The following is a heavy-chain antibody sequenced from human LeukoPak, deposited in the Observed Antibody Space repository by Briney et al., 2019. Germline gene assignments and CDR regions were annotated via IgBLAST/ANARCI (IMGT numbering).Heavy chain of an antibody. D-gene: IGHD2-2*02. CDR2: INHSGST. CDR3: ARWGNVAAAIGLESYYFDY. Sequence: SSETLSLTCTVYGGSFSGYYWSWIRQPPGKGLEWIGDINHSGSTNYNPSLKSRVTISVDTSKNQFSLKLSSVTAADTAVYYCARWGNVAAAIGLESYYFDYWGQGTLVTVSS. J-gene: IGHJ4*02. CDR1: GGSFSGYY. V-gene: IGHV4-34*01.